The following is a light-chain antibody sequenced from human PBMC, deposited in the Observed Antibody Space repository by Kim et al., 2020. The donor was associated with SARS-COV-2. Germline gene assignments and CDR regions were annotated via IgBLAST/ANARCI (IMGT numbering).Light chain of an antibody. V-gene: IGKV3-11*01. CDR3: QQRSNWPVT. J-gene: IGKJ5*01. CDR1: QSVSSY. CDR2: DAS. Sequence: LSPREMAPLACRASQSVSSYLAWYQQKPGQAPRLLIYDASNRATGIPARFSGSGSGTDFTLTISSLEPEDFAVYYCQQRSNWPVTFGQGTRLEIK.